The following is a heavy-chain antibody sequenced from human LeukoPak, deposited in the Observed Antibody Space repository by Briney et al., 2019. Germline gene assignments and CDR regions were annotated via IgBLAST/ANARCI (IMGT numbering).Heavy chain of an antibody. CDR3: AREFEMATTPRYYYYGMDV. Sequence: SVKVSCKASGGTFSSYAISWVRQAPGQGLEWMGRIIPIFGIANYAQKFQGRVTITADKSTSTAYMELSSLRSEDTAVYYCAREFEMATTPRYYYYGMDVWGQGTTVTVSS. V-gene: IGHV1-69*04. CDR1: GGTFSSYA. CDR2: IIPIFGIA. J-gene: IGHJ6*02. D-gene: IGHD5-24*01.